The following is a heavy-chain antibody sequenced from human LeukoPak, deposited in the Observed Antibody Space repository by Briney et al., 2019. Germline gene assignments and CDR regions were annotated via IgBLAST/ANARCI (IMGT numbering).Heavy chain of an antibody. CDR1: GYTFTNYW. CDR2: IYPDDSDT. Sequence: GESLKISCEASGYTFTNYWIGWVRQMPGKGLEWMGIIYPDDSDTKYSPSFQGQVTISADKSISTAYLQWSSLKAADTVMYYCARSLDSSGYYYLIWGQGTLVTVS. V-gene: IGHV5-51*01. J-gene: IGHJ4*02. D-gene: IGHD3-22*01. CDR3: ARSLDSSGYYYLI.